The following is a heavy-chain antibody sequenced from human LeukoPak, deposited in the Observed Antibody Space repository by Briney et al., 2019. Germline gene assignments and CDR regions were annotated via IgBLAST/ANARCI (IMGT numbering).Heavy chain of an antibody. Sequence: ASVKVSCKVSGYTLTELSMHWVRQAPGQGLEWMGWINPNSGGTNYAQKFQGRVTMTRDTSISTAYMELSRLRSDDTAVYYCARDLEGGYVTFDYWGQGTLVTVSS. D-gene: IGHD5-12*01. CDR3: ARDLEGGYVTFDY. J-gene: IGHJ4*02. CDR2: INPNSGGT. V-gene: IGHV1-2*02. CDR1: GYTLTELS.